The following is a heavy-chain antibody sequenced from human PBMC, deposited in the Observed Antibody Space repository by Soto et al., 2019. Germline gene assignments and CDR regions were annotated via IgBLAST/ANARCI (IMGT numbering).Heavy chain of an antibody. CDR3: AGHSLQQSFTY. CDR2: IFYSGAF. J-gene: IGHJ4*02. D-gene: IGHD6-13*01. V-gene: IGHV4-59*08. CDR1: GGSISSYY. Sequence: SETLSLTCTASGGSISSYYWSWIRQRPGKGLEWIGYIFYSGAFYYTPSLRGRVMILADTSQNQFSLKLDSVTAADTALYYCAGHSLQQSFTYWGQGTQVTVSS.